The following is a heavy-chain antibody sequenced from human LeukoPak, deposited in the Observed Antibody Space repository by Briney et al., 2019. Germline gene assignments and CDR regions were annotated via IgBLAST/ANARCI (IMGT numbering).Heavy chain of an antibody. CDR2: INHGEST. D-gene: IGHD3-22*01. CDR3: ARGRTYYYDTSGYYPSIYYGMDV. CDR1: GVSFSGYY. Sequence: ASETLSLTCAVSGVSFSGYYWYWIRQPPGKGLEWIGEINHGESTNYNPSLKSRATLSVDTSKNQFSLKLTSVTAADTAVYYCARGRTYYYDTSGYYPSIYYGMDVWGQGTTVIVSS. V-gene: IGHV4-34*01. J-gene: IGHJ6*02.